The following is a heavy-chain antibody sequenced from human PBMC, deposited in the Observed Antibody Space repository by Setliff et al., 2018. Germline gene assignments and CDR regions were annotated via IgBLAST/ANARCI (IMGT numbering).Heavy chain of an antibody. V-gene: IGHV4-4*08. CDR3: ASGLEFDY. D-gene: IGHD1-1*01. CDR1: GGSISSYY. J-gene: IGHJ4*01. CDR2: IYTSGST. Sequence: SSDTLSLTCTVSGGSISSYYWSWIRQPPGKGLEWIGYIYTSGSTHYKPSLKSRATISVDTSKSQFSLNLSNVTAADTAVYYCASGLEFDYWGPGSLVTVSS.